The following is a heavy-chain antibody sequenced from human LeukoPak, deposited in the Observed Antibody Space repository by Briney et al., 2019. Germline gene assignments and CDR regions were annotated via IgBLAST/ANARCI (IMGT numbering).Heavy chain of an antibody. V-gene: IGHV3-30*04. CDR2: ISYDGSNK. Sequence: GGSLRLSCAASGFTFSSYAMHWVRQAPGKGLEWVAVISYDGSNKYYADSVKGRFTISRDNSKNTLYLQMNSLRAEDTAVYYCARDATSWCSRGRFDYWGHGTLVTVSS. D-gene: IGHD6-19*01. CDR1: GFTFSSYA. J-gene: IGHJ4*01. CDR3: ARDATSWCSRGRFDY.